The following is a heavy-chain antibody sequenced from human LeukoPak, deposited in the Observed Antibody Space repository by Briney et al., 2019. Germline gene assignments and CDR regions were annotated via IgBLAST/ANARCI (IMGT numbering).Heavy chain of an antibody. CDR2: ISYDGSNK. CDR1: GFTFSSYA. V-gene: IGHV3-30*04. Sequence: GRSLRLSCAASGFTFSSYAMHWVRQAPGKGLEWVAVISYDGSNKYYADSVKGRFTISRDNAKNPLYLQMNSLRAEDTAVYYCASSPGGYFDLWGRGTLVTVSS. J-gene: IGHJ2*01. CDR3: ASSPGGYFDL.